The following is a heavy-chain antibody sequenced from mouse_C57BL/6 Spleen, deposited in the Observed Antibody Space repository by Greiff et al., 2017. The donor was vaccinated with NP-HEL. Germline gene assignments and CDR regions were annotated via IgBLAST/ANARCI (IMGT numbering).Heavy chain of an antibody. CDR2: INYDGSST. D-gene: IGHD2-5*01. V-gene: IGHV5-16*01. Sequence: EVHLVESEGGLVQPGSSMKLSCTASGFTFSDYYMAWVRQVPEKGLEWVANINYDGSSTYYLDSLKSRFIISRDNAKNILYLQMSSLKSEDTATYYCAREYYSNYDYAMDYWGQGTSVTVSS. J-gene: IGHJ4*01. CDR1: GFTFSDYY. CDR3: AREYYSNYDYAMDY.